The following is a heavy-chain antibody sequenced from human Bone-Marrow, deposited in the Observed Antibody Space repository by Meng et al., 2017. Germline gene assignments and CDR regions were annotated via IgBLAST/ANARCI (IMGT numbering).Heavy chain of an antibody. CDR3: ARLAYDSSGYWFDY. Sequence: QVQLQQWGAGLFKPSETLSLTCVVSGGSFSDYYWSWIRQPPGKGLEWIGEINHSGSTNYNPSLESRATISVDTSKNQFSLKLSSVTAADTAVYYCARLAYDSSGYWFDYWGQGTLVTVSS. CDR2: INHSGST. CDR1: GGSFSDYY. V-gene: IGHV4-34*01. J-gene: IGHJ4*02. D-gene: IGHD3-22*01.